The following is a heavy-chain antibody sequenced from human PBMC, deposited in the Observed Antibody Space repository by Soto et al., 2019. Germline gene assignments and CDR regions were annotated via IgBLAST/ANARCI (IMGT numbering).Heavy chain of an antibody. D-gene: IGHD6-19*01. CDR1: GLTFNTFA. Sequence: EGSLILSCSASGLTFNTFAMHWVRPPAGKGLEFVSAISSNGGNTYYADSVKGRFAISRDNSKNTLYLQMYSLRPEDTALYYCVKEGYMRSDWYGQFDCWGQGTLVNVAS. V-gene: IGHV3-64D*06. CDR2: ISSNGGNT. J-gene: IGHJ4*02. CDR3: VKEGYMRSDWYGQFDC.